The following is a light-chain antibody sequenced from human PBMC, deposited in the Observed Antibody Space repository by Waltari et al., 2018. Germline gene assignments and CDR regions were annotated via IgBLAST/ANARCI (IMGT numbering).Light chain of an antibody. Sequence: DIVMTKSPLSLSITPGEPASISCRSSQSLLYSNGNTYLHWYLQKPGQSPQLLIYGGSNRASGVPDRFSGSGSGTDFTLKISKVEAEDVGVYYCVQAIAFPRTFGQGTKVEIK. J-gene: IGKJ1*01. CDR2: GGS. CDR3: VQAIAFPRT. V-gene: IGKV2-40*01. CDR1: QSLLYSNGNTY.